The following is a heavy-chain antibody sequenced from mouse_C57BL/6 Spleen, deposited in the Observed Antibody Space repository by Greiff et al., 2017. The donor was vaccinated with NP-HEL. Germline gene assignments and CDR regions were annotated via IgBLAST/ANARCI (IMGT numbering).Heavy chain of an antibody. CDR2: ISSGGSYT. V-gene: IGHV5-6*01. CDR1: GFTFSSYG. CDR3: ARNFITTVVAGFDY. J-gene: IGHJ2*01. Sequence: EVHLVESGGDLVKPGGSLKLSCAASGFTFSSYGMSWVRQTPDKRLEWVATISSGGSYTYYPDSVKGRFTISRDNAKNTLYLQMSSLKSEDTAMYYCARNFITTVVAGFDYWGQGTTLTVSS. D-gene: IGHD1-1*01.